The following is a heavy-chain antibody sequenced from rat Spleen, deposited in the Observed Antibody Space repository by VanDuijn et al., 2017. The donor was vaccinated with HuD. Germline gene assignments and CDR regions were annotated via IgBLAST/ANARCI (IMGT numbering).Heavy chain of an antibody. CDR2: ISIGGVKT. CDR1: GFTFSDYY. J-gene: IGHJ2*01. V-gene: IGHV5-25*01. D-gene: IGHD1-2*01. Sequence: EVQLVESDGGLVQPGRSLKLSCAASGFTFSDYYMAWVRQAPTRGLEWVATISIGGVKTYYRDSVKGRFTISRDNAKTTLYLQMDSLRSEDTATYYCARRSAAFDYWGQGVMVSVSS. CDR3: ARRSAAFDY.